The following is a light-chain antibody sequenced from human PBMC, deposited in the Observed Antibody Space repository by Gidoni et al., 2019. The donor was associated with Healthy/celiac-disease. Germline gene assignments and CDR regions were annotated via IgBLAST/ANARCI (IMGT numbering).Light chain of an antibody. Sequence: EIALTQSPATLSLSPGERATLSCRPSQSVSSYLAWYQQKPGQAPRLLIYDASNRATGIPARFSGSGSGTDFTLTISSLEPEDFAVYYCQQRGNWPLTFGGGTKVEFK. CDR1: QSVSSY. CDR2: DAS. CDR3: QQRGNWPLT. V-gene: IGKV3-11*01. J-gene: IGKJ4*01.